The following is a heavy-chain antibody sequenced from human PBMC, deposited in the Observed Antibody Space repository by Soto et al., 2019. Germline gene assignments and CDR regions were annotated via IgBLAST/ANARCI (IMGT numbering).Heavy chain of an antibody. CDR1: EYSFTSYW. Sequence: LKIACEGTEYSFTSYWIGWVRQMPGKGLELMGIIYPGDSDTRYSPSFQGQVTISADKSISTDYLQWSSLKASDTAMYYCAGWLLPTTPDAFDIWGQGTMVTVSS. J-gene: IGHJ3*02. CDR3: AGWLLPTTPDAFDI. CDR2: IYPGDSDT. D-gene: IGHD3-22*01. V-gene: IGHV5-51*01.